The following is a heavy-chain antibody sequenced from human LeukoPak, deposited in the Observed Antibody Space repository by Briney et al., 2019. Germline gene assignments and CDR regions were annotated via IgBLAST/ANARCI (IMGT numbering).Heavy chain of an antibody. V-gene: IGHV3-21*01. D-gene: IGHD3-10*01. CDR2: ISSSSSYI. Sequence: GRSLRLSCAASGFIFDDYAMHWVRQAPGKGLEWVSSISSSSSYIYYADSVKGRFTISRDNAKNSLYLQMNSLRAEDTAVYYCARDFGKALDYWGQGTLVTVSS. CDR3: ARDFGKALDY. J-gene: IGHJ4*02. CDR1: GFIFDDYA.